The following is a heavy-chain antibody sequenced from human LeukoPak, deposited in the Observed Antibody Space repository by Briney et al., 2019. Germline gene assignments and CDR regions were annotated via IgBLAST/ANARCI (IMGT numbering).Heavy chain of an antibody. CDR2: VSGSGGST. D-gene: IGHD3-22*01. CDR3: AKEIGSDDSSGYFGDAFDI. CDR1: GFTFSSYA. Sequence: GGSLRLSCAASGFTFSSYAMSWVRQAPGKGLEWVSAVSGSGGSTYYADSVKGRFTISRDNSKNTLYLQMNSLRAEDTAVYYCAKEIGSDDSSGYFGDAFDIWGQGTMVTVSS. J-gene: IGHJ3*02. V-gene: IGHV3-23*01.